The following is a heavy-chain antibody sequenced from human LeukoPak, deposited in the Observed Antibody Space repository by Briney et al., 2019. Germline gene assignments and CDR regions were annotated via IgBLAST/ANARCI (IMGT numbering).Heavy chain of an antibody. CDR3: ARAEIDYYGSGSYSIRFDP. V-gene: IGHV1-18*01. D-gene: IGHD3-10*01. J-gene: IGHJ5*02. CDR2: ISAYNGNT. CDR1: GYTFTSYG. Sequence: ASVKVSCEASGYTFTSYGISWVRQAPGQGLEWMGWISAYNGNTNYAQKLQGRVTMTTDTSTSTAYMELRSLRSDDTAVYYCARAEIDYYGSGSYSIRFDPWGQGTLVTVSS.